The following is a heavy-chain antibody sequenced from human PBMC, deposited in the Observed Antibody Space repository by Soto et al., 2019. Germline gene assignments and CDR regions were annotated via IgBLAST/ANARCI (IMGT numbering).Heavy chain of an antibody. J-gene: IGHJ6*02. CDR1: GGSISSGGYS. V-gene: IGHV4-30-2*01. Sequence: NPSETLSLTCAVSGGSISSGGYSWSWIRQPPGKGLEWIGYIYHSGSTYYNPSLKSRVTISVDRSKNQFSLKLSSVTAADTAVYYCARHGKQGTSYYYYGMDVWGQGTTVTVSS. CDR3: ARHGKQGTSYYYYGMDV. D-gene: IGHD2-2*01. CDR2: IYHSGST.